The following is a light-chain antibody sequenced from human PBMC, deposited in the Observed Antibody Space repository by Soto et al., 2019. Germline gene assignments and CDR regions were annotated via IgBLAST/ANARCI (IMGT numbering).Light chain of an antibody. CDR2: LNSDGSH. J-gene: IGLJ2*01. CDR1: SGHSSYS. CDR3: QTWGTGILV. Sequence: QLVLTQSPSASASLGASVKLTCTLSSGHSSYSIAWHQQQPEKGPRYLMKLNSDGSHSKGGEIPDRFSGSSSGAERYLTISSLHSEDEADYYCQTWGTGILVFGGGTKLTVL. V-gene: IGLV4-69*01.